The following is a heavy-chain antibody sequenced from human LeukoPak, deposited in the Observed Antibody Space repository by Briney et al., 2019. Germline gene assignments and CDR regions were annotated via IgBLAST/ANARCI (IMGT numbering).Heavy chain of an antibody. V-gene: IGHV3-30*04. J-gene: IGHJ4*02. CDR1: GFTFSSYA. CDR2: ISYDGSNK. D-gene: IGHD3-22*01. CDR3: AREATYYYDSSGYYFDY. Sequence: GGSLRLSCAASGFTFSSYAMPWVRQAPGKGLEWVAVISYDGSNKYYADSVKGRFTISRDNSKNTLYLQMNSLRAEDTAVYYCAREATYYYDSSGYYFDYWGQGTLVTVSS.